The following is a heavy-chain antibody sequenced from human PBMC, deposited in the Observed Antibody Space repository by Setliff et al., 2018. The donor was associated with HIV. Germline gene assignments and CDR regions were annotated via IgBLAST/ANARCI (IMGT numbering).Heavy chain of an antibody. CDR2: FSSSGST. Sequence: PSETLSLTCTVSGASITTHWWSWIRQPAGKGLEWIGRFSSSGSTNYNSSLESRVTMSVDTSKNQFYLNLRSVTATDTAIYSCARSRHCGSDCYFDLSGQGTLVTVSS. V-gene: IGHV4-4*07. J-gene: IGHJ4*02. D-gene: IGHD2-21*02. CDR3: ARSRHCGSDCYFDL. CDR1: GASITTHW.